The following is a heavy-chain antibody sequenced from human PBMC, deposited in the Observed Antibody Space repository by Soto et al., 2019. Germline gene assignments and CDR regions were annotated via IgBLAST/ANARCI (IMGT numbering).Heavy chain of an antibody. V-gene: IGHV4-61*03. CDR2: IFYTGVA. CDR1: GGSVSNASFY. CDR3: VRVLDSSWYADL. J-gene: IGHJ2*01. D-gene: IGHD3-22*01. Sequence: QVQLQESGPGLVKPSETLSLTCSVSGGSVSNASFYWTWIRQAPGTALEYIGYIFYTGVANYNPSLISRATISLDTSKNHFSRKLNSMTAADTAVYYCVRVLDSSWYADLWGRGTLVTVSS.